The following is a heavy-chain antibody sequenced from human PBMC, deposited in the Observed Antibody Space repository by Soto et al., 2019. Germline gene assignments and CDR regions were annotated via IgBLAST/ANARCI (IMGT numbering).Heavy chain of an antibody. CDR3: ARDYDSSGYPRYYFDY. V-gene: IGHV4-30-4*01. J-gene: IGHJ4*02. Sequence: SETLSLTCTVSGGSISSGNYYWSWIRQPPGKGLEWIGFISYSGSTYYSTSLKSRVTISVDTSKSQFSLKLSAVTAADTAVYYCARDYDSSGYPRYYFDYWSQGTLVTVSS. D-gene: IGHD3-22*01. CDR2: ISYSGST. CDR1: GGSISSGNYY.